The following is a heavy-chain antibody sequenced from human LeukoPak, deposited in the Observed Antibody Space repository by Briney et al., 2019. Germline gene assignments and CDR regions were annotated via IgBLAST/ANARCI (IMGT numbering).Heavy chain of an antibody. CDR1: GFTFSSYW. CDR3: ASSSGWYDFDY. D-gene: IGHD6-19*01. V-gene: IGHV3-7*01. Sequence: GGSLRLSCAASGFTFSSYWMSWVRQAPGKGLEWVANIKQDGSEKYYVDSVKGRFTISRDNAKNTLYLQMNSLRAEDTAVYYCASSSGWYDFDYWGQGTLVTVSS. CDR2: IKQDGSEK. J-gene: IGHJ4*02.